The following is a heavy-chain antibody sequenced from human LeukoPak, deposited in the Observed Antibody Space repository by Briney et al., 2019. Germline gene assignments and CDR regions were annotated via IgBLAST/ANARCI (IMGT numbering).Heavy chain of an antibody. CDR1: GLTFSSYA. D-gene: IGHD3-3*01. Sequence: GGSLRLSCAASGLTFSSYAMHWVRQAPGKGLEWVAVISYDGSNKYYADSVKGRFTISRDNSKNTLYLQMNSLRAEDTAVYYCARGGAYDFWSGYYNGDRFDYWGQGTLVTVSS. CDR2: ISYDGSNK. CDR3: ARGGAYDFWSGYYNGDRFDY. J-gene: IGHJ4*02. V-gene: IGHV3-30-3*01.